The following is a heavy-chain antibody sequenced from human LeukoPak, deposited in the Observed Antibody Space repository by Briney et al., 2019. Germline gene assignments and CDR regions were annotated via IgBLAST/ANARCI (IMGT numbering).Heavy chain of an antibody. Sequence: PGGSLRLSCAASGFTFDDYAMHWVRQAPGKGLEWVSGISWYSGSIGYADSVKGRFTISRDNAKNSLYLQMNSLRAEDTALYYCAKGQWELLRNSFDYWGQGTLVTVSS. J-gene: IGHJ4*02. D-gene: IGHD1-26*01. V-gene: IGHV3-9*01. CDR3: AKGQWELLRNSFDY. CDR1: GFTFDDYA. CDR2: ISWYSGSI.